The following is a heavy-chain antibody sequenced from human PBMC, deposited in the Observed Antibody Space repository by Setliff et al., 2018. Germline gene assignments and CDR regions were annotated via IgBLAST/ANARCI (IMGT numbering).Heavy chain of an antibody. V-gene: IGHV1-2*02. CDR3: ARGPSGWSSATSRYYFYMDV. J-gene: IGHJ6*03. CDR2: INPNSGAA. CDR1: GYTFTDYF. D-gene: IGHD6-19*01. Sequence: ASVKVSCKASGYTFTDYFIHWVRQAPGQGLECMGWINPNSGAADYAQKFQGKVIITADGSTSTAYMELTSLRSDDAAVYYCARGPSGWSSATSRYYFYMDVWGKGTTVTVSS.